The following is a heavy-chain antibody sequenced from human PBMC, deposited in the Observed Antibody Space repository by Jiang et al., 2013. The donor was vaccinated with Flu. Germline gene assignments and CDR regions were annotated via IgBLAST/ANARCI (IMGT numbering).Heavy chain of an antibody. CDR1: GFTFSSYA. Sequence: QLLESGGGVVQPGRSLRLSCAASGFTFSSYAMHWVRQAPGKGLEWVAVISYDGSNKYYADSVKGRFTISRDNSKNTLYLQMNSLRAEDTAVYYCASGHLRRTVPDDYGDYVRRWGQGTLVTVSS. J-gene: IGHJ4*02. D-gene: IGHD4-17*01. CDR2: ISYDGSNK. CDR3: ASGHLRRTVPDDYGDYVRR. V-gene: IGHV3-30*04.